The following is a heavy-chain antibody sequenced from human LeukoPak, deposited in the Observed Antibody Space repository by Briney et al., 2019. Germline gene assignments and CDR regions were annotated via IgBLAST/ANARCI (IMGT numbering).Heavy chain of an antibody. D-gene: IGHD3-9*01. J-gene: IGHJ4*02. CDR2: INPSGGST. CDR3: ARDNLTLGSGDY. CDR1: GYTFTSYY. Sequence: ASVKVSCKASGYTFTSYYMHWVRQAPGQGLEWMGIINPSGGSTSYAQKFQGRVTMTRDMSTSTVYMEPSSLRSEGTAVYYCARDNLTLGSGDYWGQGTLVTVSS. V-gene: IGHV1-46*01.